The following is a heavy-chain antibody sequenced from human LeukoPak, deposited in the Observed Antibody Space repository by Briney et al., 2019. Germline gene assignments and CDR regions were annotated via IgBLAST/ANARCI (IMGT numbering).Heavy chain of an antibody. CDR2: ISSSSSYI. CDR3: ARGLKDFWSGQGAFDI. V-gene: IGHV3-21*01. J-gene: IGHJ3*02. CDR1: GFTFSSYS. D-gene: IGHD3-3*01. Sequence: GGSLRLSCAASGFTFSSYSMNWVRQAPGKGLEWVSTISSSSSYIYYADSVKGRLTISRDNAKNSLYLQMNGLRAEDTAEYYCARGLKDFWSGQGAFDIWGQGTMVTVSS.